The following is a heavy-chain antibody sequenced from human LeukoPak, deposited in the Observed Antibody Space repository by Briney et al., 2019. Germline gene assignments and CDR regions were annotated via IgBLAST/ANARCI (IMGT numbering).Heavy chain of an antibody. CDR2: IYYSGST. J-gene: IGHJ3*02. Sequence: PSETLSLTCTVSGGSISSYYWSWIRQPPGKGLEWIGYIYYSGSTNYNPSLKSRVTISVDTSKNQFSLKLSSMTAADTAVYYCARAGQEEMDPYDAFDIWGQGTMVTVSS. CDR3: ARAGQEEMDPYDAFDI. V-gene: IGHV4-59*01. D-gene: IGHD5-24*01. CDR1: GGSISSYY.